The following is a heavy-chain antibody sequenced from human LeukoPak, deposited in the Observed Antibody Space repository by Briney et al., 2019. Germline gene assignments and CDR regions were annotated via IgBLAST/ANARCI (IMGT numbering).Heavy chain of an antibody. V-gene: IGHV4-59*01. CDR3: ARSYSYGSSAYSYDY. CDR1: GGSISSYY. D-gene: IGHD3-22*01. CDR2: IYYSGST. Sequence: SETLSLTCTVSGGSISSYYWSWIRQPPGKGLEWIGNIYYSGSTNYNPSLKSRVTISVDTSKNQFSLNLSSVTAADTAVYYCARSYSYGSSAYSYDYWGQGTLVTVSS. J-gene: IGHJ4*02.